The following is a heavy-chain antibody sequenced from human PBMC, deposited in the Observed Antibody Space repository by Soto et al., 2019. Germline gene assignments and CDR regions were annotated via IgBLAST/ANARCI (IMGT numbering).Heavy chain of an antibody. CDR2: IYYSGRS. V-gene: IGHV4-39*01. CDR3: ARQRTTVVTQAYFDH. Sequence: LSLTCTVSGGSITSSSYYWGWIRQPPGKGLEWIGGIYYSGRSYYNPSLKSRVTMSVDTSKNQFSLTLNSVTAADAAVYYCARQRTTVVTQAYFDHWGQGTLVTVSS. J-gene: IGHJ4*02. CDR1: GGSITSSSYY. D-gene: IGHD4-17*01.